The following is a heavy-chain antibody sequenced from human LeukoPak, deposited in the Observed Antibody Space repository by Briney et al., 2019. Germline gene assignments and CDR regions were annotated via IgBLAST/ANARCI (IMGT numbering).Heavy chain of an antibody. Sequence: SVKVSCKASGGTFSSYAISWVRQAPGQGLEWMGGIIPIFGTANYAQKFQGRVTITANESTSTAYMELSSLRSEDTAVYYCASSAPVAIPSFYYYGMDVWGKGTTVTVSS. V-gene: IGHV1-69*13. J-gene: IGHJ6*04. CDR3: ASSAPVAIPSFYYYGMDV. CDR1: GGTFSSYA. D-gene: IGHD3-10*01. CDR2: IIPIFGTA.